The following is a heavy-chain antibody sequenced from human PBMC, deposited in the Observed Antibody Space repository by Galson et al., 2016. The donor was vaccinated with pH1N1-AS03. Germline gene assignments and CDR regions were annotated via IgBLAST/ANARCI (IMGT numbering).Heavy chain of an antibody. D-gene: IGHD4-23*01. CDR2: ISPTGETT. J-gene: IGHJ4*02. Sequence: SLRLSCAASGFIFSGNSMSWVRQAPGKGLGWVAAISPTGETTPYADSVKGRFIISRENSKNTLYLQMSGLRAEDTAEYYCATDGTNGLLRWKYWGQGTLVTVSS. CDR1: GFIFSGNS. CDR3: ATDGTNGLLRWKY. V-gene: IGHV3-23*01.